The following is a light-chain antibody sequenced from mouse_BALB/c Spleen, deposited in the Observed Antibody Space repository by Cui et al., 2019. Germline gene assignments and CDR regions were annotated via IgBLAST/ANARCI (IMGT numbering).Light chain of an antibody. CDR2: EAS. V-gene: IGKV6-20*01. CDR1: ENVSTY. CDR3: QQSYSYPHT. J-gene: IGKJ2*01. Sequence: NIVMTQSPKSMSMSVGERVTLTCKASENVSTYVAWYQQKPGQSPKLLIYEASNRYTGVPDRFTGSGYGTDFTLTISSVQAEDLAVYHCQQSYSYPHTFGGGTKLELK.